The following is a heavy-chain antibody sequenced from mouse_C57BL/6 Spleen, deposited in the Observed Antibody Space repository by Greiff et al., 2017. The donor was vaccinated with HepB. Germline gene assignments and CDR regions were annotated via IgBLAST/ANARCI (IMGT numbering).Heavy chain of an antibody. V-gene: IGHV1-80*01. D-gene: IGHD1-2*01. Sequence: LQQSGASVKISCKASGYAFSSYWMNWVKQRPGKGLEWSGQIYPGDGDTNYNGKFKGKATLTADKSSSTAYMQLSSLTSEDSAVYFCARGYSDYWGQGTTLTVSS. CDR3: ARGYSDY. CDR2: IYPGDGDT. J-gene: IGHJ2*01. CDR1: GYAFSSYW.